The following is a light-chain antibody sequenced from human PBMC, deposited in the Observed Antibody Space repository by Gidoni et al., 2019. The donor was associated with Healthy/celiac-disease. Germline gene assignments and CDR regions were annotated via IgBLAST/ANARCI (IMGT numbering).Light chain of an antibody. CDR3: SSDTSSKV. CDR2: DVS. J-gene: IGLJ2*01. V-gene: IGLV2-14*01. Sequence: QSALPQPASVSGSPGQSITISCTGTSSDVGGYNYVSWYQQHPGKAPKLMIYDVSNRPSVVSNRFSGSKSGNTASLTISGLQAEDEADYYCSSDTSSKVFGGGTKLTVL. CDR1: SSDVGGYNY.